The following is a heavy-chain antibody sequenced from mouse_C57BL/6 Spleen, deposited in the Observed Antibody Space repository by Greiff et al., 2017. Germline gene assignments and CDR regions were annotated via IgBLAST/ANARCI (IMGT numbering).Heavy chain of an antibody. CDR3: ARDSDYDDYAMDY. V-gene: IGHV1-19*01. CDR1: GYTFTDYY. Sequence: VQLQQSGPVLVKPGASVKMSCKASGYTFTDYYMNWVKQSHGKSLEWIGVINPYNGGTSYNQKFKGKATLTVDKSSSTAYMELNSLTSEDSAVYYCARDSDYDDYAMDYWGQGTSVTVSS. J-gene: IGHJ4*01. CDR2: INPYNGGT. D-gene: IGHD2-4*01.